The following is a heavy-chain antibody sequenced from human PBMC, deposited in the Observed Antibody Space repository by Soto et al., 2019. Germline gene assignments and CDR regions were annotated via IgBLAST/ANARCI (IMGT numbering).Heavy chain of an antibody. V-gene: IGHV2-26*01. Sequence: QVTLKESGPVLVKPTETLTLTCTVSGFSLSNARMGVNWIRQPPGKALEWLAHIFSNDEKSYSTSLKSRLTISKDTSKRQVVLTMTNMDPVDTATDYCAHTRRDGDYGPFDYWGQGTLVTVSS. CDR1: GFSLSNARMG. CDR2: IFSNDEK. CDR3: AHTRRDGDYGPFDY. D-gene: IGHD4-17*01. J-gene: IGHJ4*02.